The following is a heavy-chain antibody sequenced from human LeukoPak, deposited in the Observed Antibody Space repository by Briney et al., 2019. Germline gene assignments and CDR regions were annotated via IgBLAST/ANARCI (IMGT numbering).Heavy chain of an antibody. V-gene: IGHV3-23*01. D-gene: IGHD4-23*01. CDR1: GFTFGIYA. J-gene: IGHJ4*02. Sequence: GGSLRLSCAASGFTFGIYAMSWVRQAPGKGLEWVSGISGSASTYYADSVKGRFTISIDNSKNTLYLQMNSLRAEDTAVYYCARRDGAYSHPYDYWGQGTLVTVSS. CDR2: ISGSAST. CDR3: ARRDGAYSHPYDY.